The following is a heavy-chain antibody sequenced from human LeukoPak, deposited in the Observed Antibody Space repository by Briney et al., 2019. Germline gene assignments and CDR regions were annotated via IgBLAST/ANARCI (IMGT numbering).Heavy chain of an antibody. Sequence: GESPKISCKGSGYSFTSYWIGWVRQMPGKGLEWMGIIYPGDSDTRYSLSFQGQVTISADKSISTAYLQWSSLKASDTAMYYCARPAISSGWYPGYWGQGTLVTVSS. J-gene: IGHJ4*02. CDR2: IYPGDSDT. V-gene: IGHV5-51*01. D-gene: IGHD6-19*01. CDR3: ARPAISSGWYPGY. CDR1: GYSFTSYW.